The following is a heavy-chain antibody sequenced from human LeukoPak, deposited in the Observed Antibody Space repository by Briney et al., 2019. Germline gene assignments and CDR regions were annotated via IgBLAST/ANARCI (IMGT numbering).Heavy chain of an antibody. V-gene: IGHV3-9*01. Sequence: GRSLRLSCAASGFSFDEYAMHWVRQAPGKGLEWVSGITWNSDTIGYGDSVKGRFTISRDNAKNSLYLQMYSLRAEDTALYYCAKGRVSSGYSLVDYWGQGTLVTVSS. CDR3: AKGRVSSGYSLVDY. CDR1: GFSFDEYA. CDR2: ITWNSDTI. J-gene: IGHJ4*02. D-gene: IGHD3-22*01.